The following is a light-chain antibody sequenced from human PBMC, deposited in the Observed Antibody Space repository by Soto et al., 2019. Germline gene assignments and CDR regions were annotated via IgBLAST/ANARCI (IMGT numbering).Light chain of an antibody. CDR2: GNS. CDR1: SSNIGAGYD. J-gene: IGLJ2*01. CDR3: HSYDSSLSGDVV. V-gene: IGLV1-40*01. Sequence: QSVLTQPPSVSGAPGQRVTISCTGSSSNIGAGYDVHWYQQLPGTAPKLLIYGNSNRPSGVPDRFSGSKSGTSASLAITGLQAEDDAYYYCHSYDSSLSGDVVFGRGTKLTVL.